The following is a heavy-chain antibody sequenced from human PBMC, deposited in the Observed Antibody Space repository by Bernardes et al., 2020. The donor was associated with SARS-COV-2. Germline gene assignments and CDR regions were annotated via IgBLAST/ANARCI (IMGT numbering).Heavy chain of an antibody. CDR3: ARLAVNTMNRWKNDAFDI. Sequence: SQTMSPTYTISGGSTCSSSYDRGWIRQPQGQGLEWLGCLSSNSCSPHNPSLNSRATIYVDTSKNQFSLKLSSVTAADTAVYDCARLAVNTMNRWKNDAFDIWSQGAMVTVSS. J-gene: IGHJ3*02. D-gene: IGHD3-22*01. CDR1: GGSTCSSSYD. V-gene: IGHV4-39*01. CDR2: LSSNSCS.